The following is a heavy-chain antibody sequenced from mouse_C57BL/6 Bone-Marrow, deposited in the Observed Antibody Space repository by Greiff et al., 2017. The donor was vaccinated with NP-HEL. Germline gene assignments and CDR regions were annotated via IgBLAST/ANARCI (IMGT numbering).Heavy chain of an antibody. CDR1: GFTFSDYY. V-gene: IGHV5-12*01. Sequence: DVKLVESGGGLVQPGGSLKLSCAASGFTFSDYYMYWVRQTPEKRLEWVAYISNGGGSTYYPDTVKGRFTISRDNAKNTLYLQMSRLKSEDTAMYYCAGGSKYFDVWGTGTTVTVSS. D-gene: IGHD1-1*01. CDR2: ISNGGGST. CDR3: AGGSKYFDV. J-gene: IGHJ1*03.